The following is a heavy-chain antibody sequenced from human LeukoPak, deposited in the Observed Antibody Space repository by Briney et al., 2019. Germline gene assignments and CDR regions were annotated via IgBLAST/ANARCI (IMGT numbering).Heavy chain of an antibody. Sequence: GGSLRLSCPASGFTFSTYNMHWVRQAPGKGLEWVSLMLSDESNKYHADSVKGRFTISRDNSKNALFLQMNSLRDEDTAVYYCAKDSGYSYGHGLDYWGQGTLVTVPS. CDR2: MLSDESNK. D-gene: IGHD5-18*01. J-gene: IGHJ4*02. V-gene: IGHV3-30*02. CDR1: GFTFSTYN. CDR3: AKDSGYSYGHGLDY.